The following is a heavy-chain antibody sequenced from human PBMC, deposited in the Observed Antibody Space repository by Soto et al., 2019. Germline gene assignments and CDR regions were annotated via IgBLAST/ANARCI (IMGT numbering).Heavy chain of an antibody. J-gene: IGHJ6*02. CDR1: GYTFTTYS. CDR2: INPASGHT. D-gene: IGHD1-26*01. V-gene: IGHV1-3*01. CDR3: GRSVVGATGEILYNAMDV. Sequence: APVKGSCKASGYTFTTYSLHWVRQAPGQRPEWMGWINPASGHTKYSKKFQDRVTITRDTSASTGYMELSSLRSEDTAVYYFGRSVVGATGEILYNAMDVWGQGTTVTVSS.